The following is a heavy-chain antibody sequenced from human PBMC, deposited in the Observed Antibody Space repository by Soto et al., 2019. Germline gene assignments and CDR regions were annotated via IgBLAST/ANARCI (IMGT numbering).Heavy chain of an antibody. CDR2: IYYSGST. D-gene: IGHD3-22*01. CDR1: GGAISSYY. V-gene: IGHV4-59*01. Sequence: SETRSLTCTVSGGAISSYYWSWIRHPPGKGLEWIGYIYYSGSTNYNPSLKSRVTISVDTTKNQLSLKLSSVTAADTAVSYCAATYYYDSRGYSFAYWGQGTLVPVSS. J-gene: IGHJ4*02. CDR3: AATYYYDSRGYSFAY.